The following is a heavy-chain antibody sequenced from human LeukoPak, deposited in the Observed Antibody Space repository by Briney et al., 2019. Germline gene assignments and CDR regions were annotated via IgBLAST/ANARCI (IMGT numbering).Heavy chain of an antibody. J-gene: IGHJ6*03. V-gene: IGHV1-8*03. CDR2: MNPNSGNT. CDR3: ARGAACSSTSCYQANYYYYYMDV. Sequence: GASVKVSCKASGGTFTSYDINWVRQATGQGLEWMGWMNPNSGNTGYAQKFQGRVTITRNTSISTAYMELSSLRSEDTAVYYCARGAACSSTSCYQANYYYYYMDVWGKGTTVTVSS. CDR1: GGTFTSYD. D-gene: IGHD2-2*01.